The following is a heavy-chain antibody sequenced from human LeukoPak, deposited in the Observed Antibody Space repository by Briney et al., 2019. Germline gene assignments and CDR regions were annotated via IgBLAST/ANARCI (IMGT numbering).Heavy chain of an antibody. CDR1: GFTFSSYG. Sequence: GGSLRLSCAASGFTFSSYGMHWVRQAPGKGLEWVAFIRYDGTKKYYADSVKGRFTISRDNSKNTLYLQMNSLRAEDTAVYYCAKDRGDYYYMDVWGKGTTVTISS. CDR3: AKDRGDYYYMDV. CDR2: IRYDGTKK. V-gene: IGHV3-30*02. J-gene: IGHJ6*03.